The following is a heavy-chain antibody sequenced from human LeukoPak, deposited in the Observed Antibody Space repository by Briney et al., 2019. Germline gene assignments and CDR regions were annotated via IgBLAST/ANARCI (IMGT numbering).Heavy chain of an antibody. CDR3: ARETSAGYYFDY. V-gene: IGHV1-69*04. D-gene: IGHD6-13*01. Sequence: ASVKVSCKASGGTFSSYAISWVRQAPGQGLEWMGRIIPILGIANYAQKFQGRVTITADKSTSTAYMELSSLRSEYTAVYYCARETSAGYYFDYWGQGTLVTVSS. CDR2: IIPILGIA. J-gene: IGHJ4*02. CDR1: GGTFSSYA.